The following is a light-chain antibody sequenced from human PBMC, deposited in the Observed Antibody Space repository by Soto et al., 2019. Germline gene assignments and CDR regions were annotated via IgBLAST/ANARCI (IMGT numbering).Light chain of an antibody. CDR3: QQYGSSPT. J-gene: IGKJ5*01. CDR1: QSASSNY. Sequence: EIVLTQSPGTLSLSPGERATLSCRASQSASSNYLAWYQQKPGQAPRLLISATSNRATGIPDRFSGSGSGTDFTLTISRLEPEDFAGYSCQQYGSSPTFGQGTRLEIK. V-gene: IGKV3-20*01. CDR2: ATS.